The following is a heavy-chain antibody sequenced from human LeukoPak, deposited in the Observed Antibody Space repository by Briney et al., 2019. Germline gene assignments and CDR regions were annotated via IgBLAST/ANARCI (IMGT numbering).Heavy chain of an antibody. Sequence: ASVKVSCKASGYTFTGYYMHWVRQAPGQGLEWMGWINPNSGGTNYAQKFQGRVTMTRDTSISTAYMELSRLRSDDTAVYHCARGRGLYDSSGYYPFDYWGQGTLVTVSS. V-gene: IGHV1-2*02. D-gene: IGHD3-22*01. CDR1: GYTFTGYY. CDR3: ARGRGLYDSSGYYPFDY. CDR2: INPNSGGT. J-gene: IGHJ4*02.